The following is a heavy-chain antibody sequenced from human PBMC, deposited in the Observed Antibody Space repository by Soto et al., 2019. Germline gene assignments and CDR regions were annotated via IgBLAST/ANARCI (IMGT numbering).Heavy chain of an antibody. D-gene: IGHD3-3*01. CDR3: AYGAHTDYFRSGYQPIFDY. CDR2: VNPSGGST. V-gene: IGHV1-46*01. J-gene: IGHJ4*02. CDR1: GYTFTSYY. Sequence: GASVKVSCKASGYTFTSYYMHWVRQAPGQGLEWKGIVNPSGGSTSYAQKFQGRVTMTRDTSTSTVYMELSSLRSEDTAVYYCAYGAHTDYFRSGYQPIFDYWGQGTLVTVAS.